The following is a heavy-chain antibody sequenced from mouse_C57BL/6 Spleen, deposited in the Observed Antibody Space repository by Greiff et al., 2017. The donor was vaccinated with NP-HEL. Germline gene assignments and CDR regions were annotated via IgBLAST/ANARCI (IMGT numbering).Heavy chain of an antibody. Sequence: EVHLVESGGGLVQPGGSLKLSCAASGFTFSDYGMAWVRQAPRKGPEWVAFISNLAYSIYYADTVTGRFTISRENAKNTLYLEMSSLRSEDTAMYYCASSYDYDGGGWYFDVWGTGTTVTVSS. CDR1: GFTFSDYG. CDR2: ISNLAYSI. J-gene: IGHJ1*03. CDR3: ASSYDYDGGGWYFDV. D-gene: IGHD2-4*01. V-gene: IGHV5-15*01.